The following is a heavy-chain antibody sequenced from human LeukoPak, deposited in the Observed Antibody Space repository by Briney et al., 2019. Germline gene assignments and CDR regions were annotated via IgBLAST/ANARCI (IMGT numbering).Heavy chain of an antibody. V-gene: IGHV4-4*02. Sequence: PSGTLSLTCAVSGGSISSSNWWSWVRQPPGKELEWIGEIYHSGSTNYNPSLKSRVTISVDTSKNQFSLKLSSVTAADTAVYYCARGGYYDKEAFDIWGQGTMVTVSS. CDR1: GGSISSSNW. CDR3: ARGGYYDKEAFDI. J-gene: IGHJ3*02. D-gene: IGHD3-22*01. CDR2: IYHSGST.